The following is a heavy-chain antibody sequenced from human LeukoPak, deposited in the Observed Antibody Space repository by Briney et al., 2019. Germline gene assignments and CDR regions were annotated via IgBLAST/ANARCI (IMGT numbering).Heavy chain of an antibody. Sequence: ASVKVSCKASGYTFTGYHMHWVRQAPGQGLEWMGWINPNSGGRNYAQKFQGRVTMTTDTSTSTAYMELRSLRYDDTAVYYCARARLSASGTQYSGAYYYDYWGQGTLVTVSS. J-gene: IGHJ4*02. D-gene: IGHD1-26*01. CDR2: INPNSGGR. V-gene: IGHV1-2*02. CDR1: GYTFTGYH. CDR3: ARARLSASGTQYSGAYYYDY.